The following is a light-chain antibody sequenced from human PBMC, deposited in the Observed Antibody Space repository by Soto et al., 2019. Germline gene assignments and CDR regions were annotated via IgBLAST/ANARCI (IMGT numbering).Light chain of an antibody. CDR2: GAS. J-gene: IGKJ2*01. V-gene: IGKV3-20*01. CDR3: QQYGSSPVT. CDR1: QSVRSTY. Sequence: EIVLTQSPGTLSLSPGERATLSCRASQSVRSTYLAWYQQKPGQAPRLLIYGASSRATGIPDRFSGGGSGTDFTLTISRLEPEDFAVYYCQQYGSSPVTFGQGTKLEIK.